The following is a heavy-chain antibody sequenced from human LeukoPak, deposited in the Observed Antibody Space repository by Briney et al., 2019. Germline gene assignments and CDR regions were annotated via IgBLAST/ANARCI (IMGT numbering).Heavy chain of an antibody. Sequence: NRGESLKISCKTSGYIFTDYWIGWVRQVPGKGLEWMGIIYPDDSDTGYSPSFQGQVTISADKSTSTAYLQWSSLKASDTAMYYCARGAPIFYYFESWGQGTLVSVSA. CDR2: IYPDDSDT. J-gene: IGHJ4*02. CDR1: GYIFTDYW. V-gene: IGHV5-51*01. CDR3: ARGAPIFYYFES.